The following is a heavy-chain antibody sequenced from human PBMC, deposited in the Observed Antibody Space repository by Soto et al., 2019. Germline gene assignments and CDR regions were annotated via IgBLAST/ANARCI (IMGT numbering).Heavy chain of an antibody. CDR3: ARGGRRSPGMDV. CDR1: GGSISSGGYY. V-gene: IGHV4-31*03. J-gene: IGHJ6*02. CDR2: IYYRGST. Sequence: QVQLQESGPGLVKPSQTLSLTCTVSGGSISSGGYYWSWIRQHPGKGLEWIGYIYYRGSTYYNPSLKRRVTISVDTSKNQFSLKLSSVTAADTAVYYCARGGRRSPGMDVWGQGTTVTVSS.